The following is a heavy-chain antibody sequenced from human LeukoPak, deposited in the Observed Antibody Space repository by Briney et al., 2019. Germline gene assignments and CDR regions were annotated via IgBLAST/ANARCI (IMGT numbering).Heavy chain of an antibody. CDR3: ARHRTCELLNYFDY. J-gene: IGHJ4*02. V-gene: IGHV3-23*01. Sequence: GGSLRLSCAASGFTFSSYAMSWVRQAPGEGLEWVSAISGSGGSTYYADSVKGRFTISRDNSKNTLYLQMNSLRAEDTAVYYCARHRTCELLNYFDYWGQGTLVTVSS. CDR1: GFTFSSYA. CDR2: ISGSGGST. D-gene: IGHD1-26*01.